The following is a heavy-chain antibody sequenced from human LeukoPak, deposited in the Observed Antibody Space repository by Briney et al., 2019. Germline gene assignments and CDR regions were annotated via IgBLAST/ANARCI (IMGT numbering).Heavy chain of an antibody. J-gene: IGHJ4*02. D-gene: IGHD3-9*01. CDR1: GFTFSSYG. V-gene: IGHV3-30*18. CDR3: AKDLVLRYFDWLLSSYFDY. CDR2: ISYDGSNK. Sequence: GSLRLSCAASGFTFSSYGMHWVRQAPGKGLEWVAVISYDGSNKYYADSVKGRFTISRDNSKNTLYLQMNSLRAEDTAVYYCAKDLVLRYFDWLLSSYFDYWGQGTLVTVSS.